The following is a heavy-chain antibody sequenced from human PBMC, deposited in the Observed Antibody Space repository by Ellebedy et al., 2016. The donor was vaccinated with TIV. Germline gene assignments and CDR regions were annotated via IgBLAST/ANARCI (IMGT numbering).Heavy chain of an antibody. V-gene: IGHV3-23*01. D-gene: IGHD1-26*01. CDR1: GFTFSIYA. CDR3: AKDLGIERQWGFDY. CDR2: ISRNGGGT. J-gene: IGHJ4*02. Sequence: PGGSLRLSCAASGFTFSIYAMGWVRQAPGKGLEWVSTISRNGGGTYYAGSVEGRFTISRDNPNNTLWLQMSGLRAEDTARYFCAKDLGIERQWGFDYWGQGTLVTVSS.